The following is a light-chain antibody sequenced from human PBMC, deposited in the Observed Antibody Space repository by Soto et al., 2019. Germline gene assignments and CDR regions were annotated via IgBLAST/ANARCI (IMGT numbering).Light chain of an antibody. V-gene: IGKV1-9*01. Sequence: DIELTQSPSFLSSSVGDRVTITCRASQGISGYLAWYQLKAGKAPNLLIYAAFTLESGVPSRFSGSGSGTDFTLTISSLQPEDFATYYCQQRKSYPPTFGGGTKLEIK. CDR3: QQRKSYPPT. CDR2: AAF. CDR1: QGISGY. J-gene: IGKJ4*02.